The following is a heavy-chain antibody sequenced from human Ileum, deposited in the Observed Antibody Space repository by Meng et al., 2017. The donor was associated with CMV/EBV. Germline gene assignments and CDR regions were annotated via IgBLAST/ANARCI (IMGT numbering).Heavy chain of an antibody. CDR3: ARVLFWRDYRHESPFGWFDP. CDR2: IIPILGIA. V-gene: IGHV1-69*10. CDR1: GGTFSSYA. D-gene: IGHD3-3*01. Sequence: SVKVSCKASGGTFSSYAISWVRQAPGQGLEWMGGIIPILGIANYAQKFQGRVTITADKSTSTAYMELSSLRSEDTAVYYCARVLFWRDYRHESPFGWFDPWGQGTLVTVSS. J-gene: IGHJ5*02.